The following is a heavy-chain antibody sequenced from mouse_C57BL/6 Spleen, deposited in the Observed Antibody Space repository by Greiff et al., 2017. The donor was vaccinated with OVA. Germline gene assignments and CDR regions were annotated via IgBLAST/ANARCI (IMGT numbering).Heavy chain of an antibody. D-gene: IGHD1-1*01. CDR1: GYTFTNYW. CDR2: IYPGGGYT. V-gene: IGHV1-63*01. J-gene: IGHJ2*01. Sequence: QVQLKQSGAELVRPGTSVKMSCKASGYTFTNYWIGWAKQRPGHGLEWIGDIYPGGGYTNYNEKFKGKATLTADKSSSTAYMQFSSLTSEDSAIYYCARGEDYYGSSYFDYWGQGTTLTVSS. CDR3: ARGEDYYGSSYFDY.